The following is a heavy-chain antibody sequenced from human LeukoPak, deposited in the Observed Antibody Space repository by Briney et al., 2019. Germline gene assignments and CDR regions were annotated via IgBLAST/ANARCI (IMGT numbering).Heavy chain of an antibody. Sequence: SETLSLTCTVSTGSISNSSYYWGWVRQPPGKALEWIGNIFYSGSTYYSPSLKSRVTISLDTSRNQFSLKLNSVTAADTAVYYCARVGALGGHDFWGQGSLVTVSS. V-gene: IGHV4-39*07. J-gene: IGHJ4*02. CDR1: TGSISNSSYY. CDR2: IFYSGST. CDR3: ARVGALGGHDF. D-gene: IGHD1-26*01.